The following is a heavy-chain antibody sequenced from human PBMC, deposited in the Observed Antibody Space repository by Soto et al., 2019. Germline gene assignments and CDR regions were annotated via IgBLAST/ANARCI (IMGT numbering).Heavy chain of an antibody. D-gene: IGHD1-20*01. J-gene: IGHJ4*02. Sequence: GGSLRLSCAASGFTFSSYSMNWVRQAPGKGLEWVSSISSSSSYIYYADSVKGRFTISRDNAKNSLYLQMNSLRAEDTAVYYCAREITGTTRAIDYWGQGTLVTVSS. CDR3: AREITGTTRAIDY. CDR2: ISSSSSYI. V-gene: IGHV3-21*01. CDR1: GFTFSSYS.